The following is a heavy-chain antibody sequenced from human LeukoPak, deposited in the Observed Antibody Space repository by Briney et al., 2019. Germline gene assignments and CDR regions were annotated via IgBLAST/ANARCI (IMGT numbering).Heavy chain of an antibody. CDR3: AGGLWFGELYYYYYGMDV. CDR1: GSTFSSYA. CDR2: ISGSGGST. V-gene: IGHV3-23*01. D-gene: IGHD3-10*01. Sequence: GGSLRLSCAASGSTFSSYAMSWVRQAPGEGLEWVSAISGSGGSTYYADSVKGRFTISRDNSKNTLYLQMNSLRAEDTAVYYCAGGLWFGELYYYYYGMDVWGQGTTVTVSS. J-gene: IGHJ6*02.